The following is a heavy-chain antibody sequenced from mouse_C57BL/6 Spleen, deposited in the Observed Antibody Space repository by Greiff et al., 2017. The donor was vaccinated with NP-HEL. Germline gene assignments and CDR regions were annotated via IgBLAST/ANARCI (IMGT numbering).Heavy chain of an antibody. CDR1: GFTFSSYA. V-gene: IGHV5-4*01. CDR3: ARALYFDV. Sequence: DVQLVESGGGLVKPGGSLKLSCAASGFTFSSYAMSWVRQTPEKRLEWVATISDGGSYTYYPDNVKGRFTISRDNAKNNLYLQMSHLKSEDTAMYYCARALYFDVWGTGTTVTVSS. CDR2: ISDGGSYT. J-gene: IGHJ1*03.